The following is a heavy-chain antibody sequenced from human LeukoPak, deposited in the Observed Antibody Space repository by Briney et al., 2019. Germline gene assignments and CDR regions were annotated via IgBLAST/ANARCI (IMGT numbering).Heavy chain of an antibody. V-gene: IGHV1-18*01. J-gene: IGHJ6*03. CDR2: ISAYNGNT. CDR1: GYTFTSYG. D-gene: IGHD6-6*01. Sequence: ASVKVSCKASGYTFTSYGISWVRQAPGQGLEWMGWISAYNGNTNYAQKLQGRATMTTDTSTSTAYMELRSLRSDDTAVYYCARDYRQLGPYYYYYYMDVWGKGTTVTVSS. CDR3: ARDYRQLGPYYYYYYMDV.